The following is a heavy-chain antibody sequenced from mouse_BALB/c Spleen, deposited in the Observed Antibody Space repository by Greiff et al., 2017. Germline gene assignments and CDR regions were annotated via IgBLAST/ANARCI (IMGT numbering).Heavy chain of an antibody. Sequence: EVKVVESGPELVKPGASVKISCKASGYSFTGYFMNWVMQSHGKSLEWIGRINPYNGDTFYNQKFKGKATLTVDKSSSTAHMELRSLASEDSAVYYCARSLNYGGKYYYAMDYWGQGTSVTVSS. V-gene: IGHV1-20*02. CDR2: INPYNGDT. CDR1: GYSFTGYF. D-gene: IGHD1-2*01. J-gene: IGHJ4*01. CDR3: ARSLNYGGKYYYAMDY.